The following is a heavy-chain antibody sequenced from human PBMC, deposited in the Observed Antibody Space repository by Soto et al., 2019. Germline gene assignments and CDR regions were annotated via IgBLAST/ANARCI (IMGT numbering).Heavy chain of an antibody. CDR3: TRDRSSFMRGRIRGPYGGLDV. D-gene: IGHD3-10*01. CDR1: RFAFSSYS. J-gene: IGHJ6*02. CDR2: INSVASYV. V-gene: IGHV3-21*01. Sequence: QLVESGGGLVKPGGSLRVSCAASRFAFSSYSMHWVRQAPMKGLEWVASINSVASYVYYAYSVEGRFTISRDNAKNSVYLQMNSLRAEDTAVYYCTRDRSSFMRGRIRGPYGGLDVWGQGTTVLVS.